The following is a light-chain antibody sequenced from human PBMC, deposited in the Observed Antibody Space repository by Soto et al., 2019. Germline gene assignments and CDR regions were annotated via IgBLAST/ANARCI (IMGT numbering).Light chain of an antibody. Sequence: EIVMTQSPAPLSVSPGERATLSLMASQSVSSNLAWYQQEPGQAPRLLIYGASTRATGIPARFSGSGSGTEFTLTISSLQSEDFAVYYCQQYNNWPRTFGQGTKVDIK. J-gene: IGKJ1*01. CDR1: QSVSSN. CDR3: QQYNNWPRT. V-gene: IGKV3-15*01. CDR2: GAS.